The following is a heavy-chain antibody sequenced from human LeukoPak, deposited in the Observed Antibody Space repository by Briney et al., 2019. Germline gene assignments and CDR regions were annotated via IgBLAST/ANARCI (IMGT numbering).Heavy chain of an antibody. J-gene: IGHJ5*02. CDR2: VSYNGNT. V-gene: IGHV4-59*01. CDR3: ARGYNGYVGWFDH. CDR1: GGSISNYY. Sequence: SETLSLTCTVSGGSISNYYWIWIRQPPGKGLEWIGYVSYNGNTNYSPSLKSRLTISVDTSKNHFSLKLNSVTTADTAVYYCARGYNGYVGWFDHWGQGTLVTVSS. D-gene: IGHD5-12*01.